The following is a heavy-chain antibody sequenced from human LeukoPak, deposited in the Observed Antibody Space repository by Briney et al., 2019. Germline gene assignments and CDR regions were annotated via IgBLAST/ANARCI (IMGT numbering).Heavy chain of an antibody. Sequence: GGSLRLSCAASGFTVSSNYMSWVRQAPGKGLEWVSVIYSGGSTYYADSVKGRFTISRDNSKNTLYLQMNSLRAEDTAVYYCARDQGILTGYDAFDIWGQGTMVTVSS. V-gene: IGHV3-66*01. CDR3: ARDQGILTGYDAFDI. D-gene: IGHD3-9*01. CDR1: GFTVSSNY. J-gene: IGHJ3*02. CDR2: IYSGGST.